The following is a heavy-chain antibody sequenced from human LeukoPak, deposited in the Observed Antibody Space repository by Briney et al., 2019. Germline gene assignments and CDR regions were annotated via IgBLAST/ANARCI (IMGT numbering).Heavy chain of an antibody. Sequence: PGQSLRLSCATSGFTFRTSGVHWVRPAPGNGLEWVALMSSDGINTYYADSVKGRFTVSRDSSKDILYLQMISLRADDTAIYYCAKDHAGSGRAFEYWGQGTLVTVSS. CDR2: MSSDGINT. CDR1: GFTFRTSG. V-gene: IGHV3-30*04. J-gene: IGHJ4*02. CDR3: AKDHAGSGRAFEY. D-gene: IGHD3-10*01.